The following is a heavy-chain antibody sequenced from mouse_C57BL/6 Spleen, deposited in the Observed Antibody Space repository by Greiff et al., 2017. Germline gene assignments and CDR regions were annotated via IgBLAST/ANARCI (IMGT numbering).Heavy chain of an antibody. CDR1: GFNIKDYY. CDR2: IDPEDGET. CDR3: ALGVGDSFFDY. J-gene: IGHJ2*01. Sequence: EVQLQQSGAELVKPGASVKLSCTASGFNIKDYYMHWVKQRTEQGLEWIGMIDPEDGETKYAPTFQGKATIAADTSSNTAYLPLSSLTSEDTAVYYCALGVGDSFFDYWGQGTTLTVSS. D-gene: IGHD1-1*02. V-gene: IGHV14-2*01.